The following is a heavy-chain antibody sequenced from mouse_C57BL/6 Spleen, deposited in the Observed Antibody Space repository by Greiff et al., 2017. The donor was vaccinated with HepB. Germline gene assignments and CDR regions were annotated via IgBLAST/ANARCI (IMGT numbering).Heavy chain of an antibody. V-gene: IGHV1-50*01. D-gene: IGHD1-1*01. CDR1: GYTFTSYW. Sequence: QVQLQQPGAELVKPGASVKLSCKASGYTFTSYWMQWVKQRPGQGLEWIGEIDPSDSYTNYNQKFKGKATLTVDTSSSTAYMPLSSLTSEDSAVYYSARSDYYGYYYAMDYWGQGTSVTVSS. J-gene: IGHJ4*01. CDR3: ARSDYYGYYYAMDY. CDR2: IDPSDSYT.